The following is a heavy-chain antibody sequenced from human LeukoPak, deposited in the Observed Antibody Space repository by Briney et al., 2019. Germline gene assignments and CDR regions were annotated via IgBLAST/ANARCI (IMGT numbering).Heavy chain of an antibody. V-gene: IGHV3-48*01. D-gene: IGHD3-3*01. J-gene: IGHJ3*02. CDR1: GFSFSTYS. Sequence: PGGSLRLSCAASGFSFSTYSMNWVRQAPGEGLEWVSFISGTSNTIFYADSVKGRFTISRDNAKNSLYLQMNSLRADDTAVYYCARDMLRVWSGYLHGFNIWAQGTMVRVS. CDR2: ISGTSNTI. CDR3: ARDMLRVWSGYLHGFNI.